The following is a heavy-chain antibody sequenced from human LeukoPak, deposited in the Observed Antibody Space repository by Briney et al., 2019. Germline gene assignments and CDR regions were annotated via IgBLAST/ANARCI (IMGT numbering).Heavy chain of an antibody. CDR3: AKDMTGLRDY. J-gene: IGHJ4*02. D-gene: IGHD3-16*01. CDR1: GFTFSSYS. V-gene: IGHV3-74*01. Sequence: GGSLRLSCAASGFTFSSYSMNWVRQAPGKGLVWVSRINTDGTSTSYADSVKGRFTIARDNAENTLYLQMNSLRAEDTAIYYCAKDMTGLRDYWGQGTLVTVPS. CDR2: INTDGTST.